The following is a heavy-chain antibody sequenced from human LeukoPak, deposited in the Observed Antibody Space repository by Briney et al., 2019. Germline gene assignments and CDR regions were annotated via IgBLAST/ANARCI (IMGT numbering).Heavy chain of an antibody. CDR2: IYYSGVT. J-gene: IGHJ6*02. CDR1: GGSISSRAYY. D-gene: IGHD3-10*01. CDR3: ASSIITMVRGIPGGYYYGMDV. Sequence: SETLSLTCTVSGGSISSRAYYWTWIRQPPGKGLEWIGTIYYSGVTYYNPSLKSRVTISVDTSKNQFSLGLYSVTAADTAVYYCASSIITMVRGIPGGYYYGMDVWGQGTTVTVSS. V-gene: IGHV4-39*07.